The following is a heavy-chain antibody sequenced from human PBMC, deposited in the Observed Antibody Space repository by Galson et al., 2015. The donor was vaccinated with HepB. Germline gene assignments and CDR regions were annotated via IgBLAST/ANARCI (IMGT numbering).Heavy chain of an antibody. J-gene: IGHJ3*02. V-gene: IGHV3-53*01. Sequence: SLRLSCAASGFTVSSNYMSWVRQAPGKGLEWVSVIYSGGSTYYADSVKGRFTISRDNSKNTLYLQMNSLSAEDTAGYYCARDLSALESGAFAIWGQGTMGSIPS. CDR2: IYSGGST. CDR3: ARDLSALESGAFAI. CDR1: GFTVSSNY. D-gene: IGHD3-3*01.